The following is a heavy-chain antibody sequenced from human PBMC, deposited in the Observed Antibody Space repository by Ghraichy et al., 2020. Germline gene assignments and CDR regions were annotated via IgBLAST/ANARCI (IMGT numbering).Heavy chain of an antibody. D-gene: IGHD2-8*01. CDR3: ASARHTLRYCTSTTCYFDFGS. CDR1: GGTFSSYT. CDR2: IIPLLGIA. V-gene: IGHV1-69*02. Sequence: SVKVSCKASGGTFSSYTISWVRQAPGQGLEWMGRIIPLLGIANYAQMFQGRVTITADKSTSTAYMELNSLRTEDTAVYYCASARHTLRYCTSTTCYFDFGSWGQGTLVTVSS. J-gene: IGHJ5*02.